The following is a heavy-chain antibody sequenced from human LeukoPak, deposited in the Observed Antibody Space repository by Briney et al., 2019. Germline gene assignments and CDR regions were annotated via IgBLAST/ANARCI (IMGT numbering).Heavy chain of an antibody. CDR2: INAGNGNT. J-gene: IGHJ4*02. CDR1: GYTFTSYA. V-gene: IGHV1-3*01. D-gene: IGHD3-3*01. CDR3: ARDWYDFWSGYYTGGE. Sequence: ASVKVSCKASGYTFTSYAMHWVRQAPGQRLEWMGWINAGNGNTKYSQKFQGGVTITTDESTSTAYMELSSLRSEDTAVYYCARDWYDFWSGYYTGGEWGQGTLVTVSS.